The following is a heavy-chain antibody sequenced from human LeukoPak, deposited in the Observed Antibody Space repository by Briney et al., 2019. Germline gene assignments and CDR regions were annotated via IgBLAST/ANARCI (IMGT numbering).Heavy chain of an antibody. J-gene: IGHJ4*02. V-gene: IGHV4-39*07. Sequence: SETLSLTCTVSGGSISSTGSFWGWIHQPPRKGLEWIGSIYSGGITYYNPSLKSRVTISEDTSKNQFSLKMTSMTAADTAIYYCWLEKVVAAYFDSWGQGTLVTVSS. CDR2: IYSGGIT. CDR3: WLEKVVAAYFDS. CDR1: GGSISSTGSF. D-gene: IGHD2-15*01.